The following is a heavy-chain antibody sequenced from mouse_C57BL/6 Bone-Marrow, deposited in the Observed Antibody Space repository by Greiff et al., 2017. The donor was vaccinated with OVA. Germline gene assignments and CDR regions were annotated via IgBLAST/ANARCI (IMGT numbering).Heavy chain of an antibody. CDR1: GYTFTDYY. V-gene: IGHV1-19*01. CDR2: INPYNGGT. D-gene: IGHD2-2*01. Sequence: EVQLQQSGPVLVKPGASVKMSCKASGYTFTDYYMNWVKQSHGKSLEWIGVINPYNGGTSYNQKFKGKATLTVDKSSSTAYMELNSLTSEDSAVYYYATTGYAWFAYWGQGTLVTVSA. J-gene: IGHJ3*01. CDR3: ATTGYAWFAY.